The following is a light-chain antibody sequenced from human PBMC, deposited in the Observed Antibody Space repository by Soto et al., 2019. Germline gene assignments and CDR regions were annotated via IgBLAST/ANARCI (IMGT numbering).Light chain of an antibody. V-gene: IGKV1-33*01. CDR3: QQYDNLPVT. Sequence: DIQMTQSQSSLSASVGDRVTITCQASQGISNYLNWYQQKPGKAPKLLIYDASNLETGVPSRFSGSGSGTDFTFTISSLQPEDIATYYCQQYDNLPVTFRGRTKVDIK. CDR1: QGISNY. J-gene: IGKJ4*01. CDR2: DAS.